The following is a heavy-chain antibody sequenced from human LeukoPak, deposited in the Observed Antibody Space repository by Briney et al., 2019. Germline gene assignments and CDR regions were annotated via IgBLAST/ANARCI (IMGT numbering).Heavy chain of an antibody. CDR3: ARGSSYCGGDCYSWFDP. D-gene: IGHD2-21*02. J-gene: IGHJ5*02. Sequence: ETLSLTCAVYGGSFSGYYWSWIRQPPGKGLEWIGDINHSGSTNYNPSLKSRVTISVDTSKNQFSLKLSSVTAADTAVYYCARGSSYCGGDCYSWFDPWGQGTLVTVSS. V-gene: IGHV4-34*01. CDR2: INHSGST. CDR1: GGSFSGYY.